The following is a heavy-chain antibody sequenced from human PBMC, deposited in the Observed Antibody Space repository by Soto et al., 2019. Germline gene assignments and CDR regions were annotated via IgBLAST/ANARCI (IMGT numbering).Heavy chain of an antibody. J-gene: IGHJ4*02. CDR1: GYTFTSYG. CDR2: ISAYNGNT. Sequence: ASVKVSCKASGYTFTSYGISWVRQAPGQGLEWMGWISAYNGNTNYAQKLQGRVTMTTDTSTSTAYMELRSLRSDDTAVYYCARDPPHDFWSGSTKIPYDYWGQGTLVTVSS. CDR3: ARDPPHDFWSGSTKIPYDY. V-gene: IGHV1-18*01. D-gene: IGHD3-3*01.